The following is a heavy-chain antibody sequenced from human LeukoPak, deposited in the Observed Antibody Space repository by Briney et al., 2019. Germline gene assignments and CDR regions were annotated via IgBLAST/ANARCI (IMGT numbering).Heavy chain of an antibody. D-gene: IGHD5-24*01. V-gene: IGHV3-30-3*01. Sequence: GSLRLSCAASGFTFSSYAMHWVRQAPGKGLQWVAVISYDGSNQYYADSVKGRFTISRDNSKNTLYLQMNSLRAEDTAVFYCARGSLWLQLDYWGQGTLVTVSS. CDR1: GFTFSSYA. CDR2: ISYDGSNQ. CDR3: ARGSLWLQLDY. J-gene: IGHJ4*02.